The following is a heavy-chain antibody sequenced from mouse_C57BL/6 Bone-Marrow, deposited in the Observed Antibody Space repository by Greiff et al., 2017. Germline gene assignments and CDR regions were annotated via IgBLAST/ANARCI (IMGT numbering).Heavy chain of an antibody. CDR3: ARDLIYDGSSWFAY. Sequence: DVQLQESGPGLVKPSQFLSLTCSVTGYSITSGYYWNWIRQFPGNKLEWMGYISYDGSNNYNPSLKNRISITRDTSKNQFFLKLNSVTTEDTATYYCARDLIYDGSSWFAYWGQGTLVTVSA. CDR1: GYSITSGYY. D-gene: IGHD2-3*01. V-gene: IGHV3-6*01. J-gene: IGHJ3*01. CDR2: ISYDGSN.